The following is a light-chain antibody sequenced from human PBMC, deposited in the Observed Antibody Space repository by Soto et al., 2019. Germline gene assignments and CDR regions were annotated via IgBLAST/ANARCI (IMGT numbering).Light chain of an antibody. CDR3: AAWDDSLSGPV. J-gene: IGLJ2*01. CDR1: TSNIGTNY. V-gene: IGLV1-47*02. CDR2: STN. Sequence: LTQPPSASGTPGQRVTISCSGSTSNIGTNYVYWYQQLPGTAPRLLMYSTNKRPSGVPDRFSGSKSGTSAFLAITGLRSEDEANYYCAAWDDSLSGPVFGGGTKVTVL.